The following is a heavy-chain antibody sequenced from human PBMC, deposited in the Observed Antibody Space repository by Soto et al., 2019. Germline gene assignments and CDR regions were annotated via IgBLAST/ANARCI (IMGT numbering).Heavy chain of an antibody. CDR2: ISAYNGNT. D-gene: IGHD2-15*01. Sequence: ASVKVSCKASGYTFTSYGISWVRQAPGQGLEWMGWISAYNGNTNYAQKLQGRVTMTTDTSTSTAYMELRSLRSDDTAVYYCARVENCSGGSCYRVFDYWGQGTLVTVSS. V-gene: IGHV1-18*01. J-gene: IGHJ4*02. CDR1: GYTFTSYG. CDR3: ARVENCSGGSCYRVFDY.